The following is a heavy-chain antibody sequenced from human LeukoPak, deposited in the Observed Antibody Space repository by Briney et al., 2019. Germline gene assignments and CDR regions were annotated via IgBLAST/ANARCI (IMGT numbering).Heavy chain of an antibody. CDR2: IIPIFGIA. CDR3: ARSLYCSSTSCYTGFYAFDI. J-gene: IGHJ3*02. Sequence: GASVKVSCKASGGTFSSYAISWARQAPGQGLEWMGRIIPIFGIANYAQKSQGRVTITADKSTSTAYMELSSLRSEDTAVYYCARSLYCSSTSCYTGFYAFDIWGQGTMVTVSS. CDR1: GGTFSSYA. D-gene: IGHD2-2*02. V-gene: IGHV1-69*04.